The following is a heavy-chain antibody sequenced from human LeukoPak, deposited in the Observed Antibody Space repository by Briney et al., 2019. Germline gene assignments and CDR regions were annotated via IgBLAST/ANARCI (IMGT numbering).Heavy chain of an antibody. CDR3: AKEFGPPDCSGGSCYSS. V-gene: IGHV3-23*01. CDR2: ISGSGGTT. CDR1: GFTFSNYV. Sequence: GGSLRLSCAASGFTFSNYVMSWVRQAPGKGLERVSGISGSGGTTYYADSVKGRFTISRDNSKNTLYLQMNSPRAEDTAVYYCAKEFGPPDCSGGSCYSSWGQGTLVTVSS. D-gene: IGHD2-15*01. J-gene: IGHJ5*02.